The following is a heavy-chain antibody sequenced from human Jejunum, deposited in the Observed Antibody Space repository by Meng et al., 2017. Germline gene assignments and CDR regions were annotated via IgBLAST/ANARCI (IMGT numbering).Heavy chain of an antibody. D-gene: IGHD4-23*01. CDR1: GFSFSDHA. CDR2: IRKQVNSYST. J-gene: IGHJ4*02. CDR3: SKSEGGNSQLDV. V-gene: IGHV3-72*01. Sequence: GGSLRLSCTGSGFSFSDHAMDWVRQAPGKGPEWVGRIRKQVNSYSTEYAASVKSRFTMSRDDSRNSLYLQMNSLKTEDTAVYYCSKSEGGNSQLDVWGQGTRVTVSS.